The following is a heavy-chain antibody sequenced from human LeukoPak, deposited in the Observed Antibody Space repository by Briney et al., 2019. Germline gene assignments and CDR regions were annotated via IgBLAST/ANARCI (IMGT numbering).Heavy chain of an antibody. CDR3: ARERYYHYYGMDV. Sequence: SETLSLTCTVSGGSISSGGYYWSWIRQHPGKGLEWIGYIYYSGSTYYNPSLKSRVTISVDTSKNQFSLKLSSVTAADTAVYYCARERYYHYYGMDVWGQGTTVTVSS. CDR1: GGSISSGGYY. CDR2: IYYSGST. V-gene: IGHV4-31*03. J-gene: IGHJ6*02.